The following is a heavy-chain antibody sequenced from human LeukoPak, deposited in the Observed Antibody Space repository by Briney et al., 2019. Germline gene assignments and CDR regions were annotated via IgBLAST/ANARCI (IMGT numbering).Heavy chain of an antibody. J-gene: IGHJ4*02. CDR2: IWYDGSNK. CDR3: AKDRRWELLLDY. V-gene: IGHV3-33*06. D-gene: IGHD1-26*01. CDR1: GFTFSSYG. Sequence: GRSLRLSCAASGFTFSSYGMHWVRQAPGKGLEWVAVIWYDGSNKYYADSVKGRFTISRDNSKNTLYLQMNSLRAEGTAVYYCAKDRRWELLLDYWGQGTLVTVSS.